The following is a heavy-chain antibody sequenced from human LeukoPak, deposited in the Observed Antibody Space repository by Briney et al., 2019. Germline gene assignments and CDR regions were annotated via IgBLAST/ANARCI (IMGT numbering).Heavy chain of an antibody. CDR2: ISYDGSKK. V-gene: IGHV3-30*04. CDR3: ARQYDF. D-gene: IGHD3-3*01. J-gene: IGHJ4*02. CDR1: GFTFSSYV. Sequence: PGGSLRLSCTASGFTFSSYVMLWVRQAPGKGLEWVAVISYDGSKKYYADSVKGRFTISRDNSKNTLYLQMNSLRTEDTALYYCARQYDFWGQGTQVTVSS.